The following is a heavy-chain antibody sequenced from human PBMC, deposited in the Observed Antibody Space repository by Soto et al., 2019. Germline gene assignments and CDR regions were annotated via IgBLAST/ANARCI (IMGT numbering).Heavy chain of an antibody. CDR2: IKQDGSEK. J-gene: IGHJ6*02. CDR1: QFTFSRYW. D-gene: IGHD3-10*01. Sequence: EVHLVESGGGLVQPGGSLRLSCAASQFTFSRYWMSWVRQAPGKGLEWVANIKQDGSEKYYVDSVKGRFTISRDNAQISLYLQMHSLRAEDTAVYYCARSYYGSGTSYAMDVLGQGTTVIVSS. CDR3: ARSYYGSGTSYAMDV. V-gene: IGHV3-7*01.